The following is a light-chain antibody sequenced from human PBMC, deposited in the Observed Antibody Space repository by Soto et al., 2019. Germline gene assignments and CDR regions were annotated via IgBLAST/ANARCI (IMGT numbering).Light chain of an antibody. CDR2: AAS. J-gene: IGKJ4*01. Sequence: IQMTQSPSSLSPSLGDRVTLTWRASQSIAKYLAWYKQKPGKAPRILSYAASTLQAGVPSRFSGSGSGTDFTLTISSLQPEDVETYYCQKYNSAPLTFGGGTKVDIK. CDR3: QKYNSAPLT. CDR1: QSIAKY. V-gene: IGKV1-27*01.